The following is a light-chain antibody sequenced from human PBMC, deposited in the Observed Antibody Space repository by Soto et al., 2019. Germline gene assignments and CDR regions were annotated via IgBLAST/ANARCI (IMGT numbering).Light chain of an antibody. CDR2: DAS. CDR3: QQCSNGPPMWT. V-gene: IGKV3-11*01. CDR1: HTVGSNY. J-gene: IGKJ1*01. Sequence: ESGLAQSPGTLSLSAGYRATISCRASHTVGSNYLAWYQQKPGQAPRLLIYDASNRATGIPAGFSGSGCRAEFTLTISSLEPEDCAVYYCQQCSNGPPMWTFGEGTKVDIK.